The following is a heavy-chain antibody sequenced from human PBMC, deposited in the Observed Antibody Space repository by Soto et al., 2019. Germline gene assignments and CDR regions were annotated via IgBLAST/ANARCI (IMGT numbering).Heavy chain of an antibody. CDR3: AKAGDNSSGWYPNWFDP. V-gene: IGHV3-23*01. CDR2: SNGSGGIT. J-gene: IGHJ5*02. D-gene: IGHD6-19*01. CDR1: GFPISSHW. Sequence: PWRSLRLSCAASGFPISSHWMHWVRHTPGKGLVWVSRSNGSGGITYYADSVKGRFTISRDNSKNTLYLQMNSLRAEDTAVYYCAKAGDNSSGWYPNWFDPWGQGTLVTVSS.